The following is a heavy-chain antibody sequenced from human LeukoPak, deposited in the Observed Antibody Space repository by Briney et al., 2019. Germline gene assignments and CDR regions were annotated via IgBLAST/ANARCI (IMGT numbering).Heavy chain of an antibody. V-gene: IGHV4-59*01. CDR3: AREGSSWYGSPTYYFDY. D-gene: IGHD6-13*01. J-gene: IGHJ4*02. Sequence: SETLSLTCTVSGGSISSYYWSWIRQPPGKGLEWIGYIYYSGSTNYNPSLKSRVTISVDTSKNQFSLKLSSVTAADTAVYYCAREGSSWYGSPTYYFDYWGQGTLVTVSS. CDR1: GGSISSYY. CDR2: IYYSGST.